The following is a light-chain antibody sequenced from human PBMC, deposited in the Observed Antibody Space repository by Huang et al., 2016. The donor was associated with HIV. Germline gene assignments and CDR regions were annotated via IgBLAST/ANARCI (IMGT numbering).Light chain of an antibody. CDR2: AAS. CDR1: QGISSY. J-gene: IGKJ3*01. Sequence: AIRMTQSPSSLSASTGDRVTITCRASQGISSYLAWYQQKPWKAPKLLMFAASTLQSGVPSRFSGSGSGTDFTLTIICLQSEDFATYYCQQYYNYPFTFGPGTKVEIK. V-gene: IGKV1-8*01. CDR3: QQYYNYPFT.